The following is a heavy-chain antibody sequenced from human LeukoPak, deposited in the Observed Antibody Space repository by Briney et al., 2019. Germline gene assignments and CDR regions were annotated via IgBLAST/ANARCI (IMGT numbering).Heavy chain of an antibody. V-gene: IGHV3-53*01. CDR3: AREIQGSSWYRGMGYFDY. Sequence: GGSLRLSCAASGFTVSSNYMTWVRQAPRKGLEWVSIIYSDGTTYYADSVKGRFSISRDNSKNTLYLQMNSLRAEDTAVYYCAREIQGSSWYRGMGYFDYWGQGTLVTVSS. CDR2: IYSDGTT. J-gene: IGHJ4*02. CDR1: GFTVSSNY. D-gene: IGHD6-13*01.